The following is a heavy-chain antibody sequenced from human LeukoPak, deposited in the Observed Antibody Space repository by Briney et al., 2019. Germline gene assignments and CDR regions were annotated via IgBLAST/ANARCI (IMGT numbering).Heavy chain of an antibody. V-gene: IGHV3-23*01. CDR1: GFTFSSYA. CDR2: ISGSGGST. Sequence: GGSLRLSCAASGFTFSSYAMSWVRQAPGKGLEWVSAISGSGGSTYYADSVKGRFTISRDNSKNTLYLQMNSLRAEDTVVYYCAKGSHTYYDFWSGYGPDYWGQGTLVTVSS. CDR3: AKGSHTYYDFWSGYGPDY. J-gene: IGHJ4*02. D-gene: IGHD3-3*01.